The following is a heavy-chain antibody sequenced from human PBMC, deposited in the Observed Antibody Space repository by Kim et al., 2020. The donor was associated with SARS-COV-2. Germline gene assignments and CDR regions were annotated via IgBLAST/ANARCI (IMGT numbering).Heavy chain of an antibody. J-gene: IGHJ4*02. Sequence: KFQGRVTVTRDTSATTVYVELSSLRSEDTAIYYCARDGGRLGELSAFDNWGQGTLVTVSS. D-gene: IGHD3-16*02. CDR3: ARDGGRLGELSAFDN. V-gene: IGHV1-3*01.